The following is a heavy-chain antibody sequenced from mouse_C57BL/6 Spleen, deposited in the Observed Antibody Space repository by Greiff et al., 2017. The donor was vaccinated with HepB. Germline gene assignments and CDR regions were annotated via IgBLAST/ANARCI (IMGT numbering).Heavy chain of an antibody. Sequence: EVKVVESGGDLVKPGGSLKLSCAASGFTFSSYGMSWVRQTPDKRLEWVATISSGGSYTYYPDSVKGRFTISRDNAKNTLYLQMSSLKSEDTAMYYCARHPGTNFDYWGQGTTLTVSS. J-gene: IGHJ2*01. D-gene: IGHD4-1*01. CDR1: GFTFSSYG. CDR3: ARHPGTNFDY. V-gene: IGHV5-6*01. CDR2: ISSGGSYT.